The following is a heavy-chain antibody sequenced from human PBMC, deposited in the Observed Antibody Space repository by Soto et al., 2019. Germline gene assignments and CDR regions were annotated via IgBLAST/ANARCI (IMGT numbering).Heavy chain of an antibody. J-gene: IGHJ4*02. CDR1: GFTFSSYG. V-gene: IGHV3-30*18. Sequence: QVQLVESGGGVVQPGRSLRLSCAASGFTFSSYGTHWVRQAPGKGLEWVAVISYDGSNKYYADSVKGRFTISRDNSKNTLYLQMNSLRAEDTAVYYCAKDMSYGSGRPNDYWGQGTLVTVSS. CDR3: AKDMSYGSGRPNDY. D-gene: IGHD3-10*01. CDR2: ISYDGSNK.